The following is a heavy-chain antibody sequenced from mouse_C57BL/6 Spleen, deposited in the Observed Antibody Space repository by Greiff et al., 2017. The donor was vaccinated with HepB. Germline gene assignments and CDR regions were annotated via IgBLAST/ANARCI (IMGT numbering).Heavy chain of an antibody. V-gene: IGHV1-55*01. J-gene: IGHJ1*03. CDR2: IYPGSGST. CDR1: GYTFTSYW. CDR3: ARFGSYWYFDV. D-gene: IGHD4-1*01. Sequence: QVHVKQSGAELVKPGASVKMSCKASGYTFTSYWITWVKQRPGQGLEWIGDIYPGSGSTNYNEKFKSKATLTVDTSSSTAYMQLSSLTSEDSAVYYCARFGSYWYFDVWGTGTTVTVSS.